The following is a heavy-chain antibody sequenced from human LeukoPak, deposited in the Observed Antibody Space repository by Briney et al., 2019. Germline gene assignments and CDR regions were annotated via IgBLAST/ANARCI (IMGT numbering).Heavy chain of an antibody. J-gene: IGHJ4*02. CDR1: GDSVIYSY. Sequence: SSETLSLTCTVSGDSVIYSYWSWIRQPAGKGLELIGRLSAASTPDYNPSLKSRLTMSVDTSKNQFSLKLSSVTAADTAVYYCARAECSSTSCYQDYWGQGTLVTVSS. CDR3: ARAECSSTSCYQDY. CDR2: LSAASTP. D-gene: IGHD2-2*01. V-gene: IGHV4-4*07.